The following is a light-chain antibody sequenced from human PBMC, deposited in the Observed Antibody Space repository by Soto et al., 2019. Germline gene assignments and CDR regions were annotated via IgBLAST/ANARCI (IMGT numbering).Light chain of an antibody. V-gene: IGKV3-20*01. CDR2: AAS. CDR3: QQYDDSIT. CDR1: QSVSSNY. Sequence: EIVLTQSPDTLSLSPGESATLSCRASQSVSSNYLAWYQQKPGRAPRLLIYAASNRATGIPDRFSGSGSGTDFTLTISRLEPEDFAVFYCQQYDDSITFGQGTRLEIE. J-gene: IGKJ5*01.